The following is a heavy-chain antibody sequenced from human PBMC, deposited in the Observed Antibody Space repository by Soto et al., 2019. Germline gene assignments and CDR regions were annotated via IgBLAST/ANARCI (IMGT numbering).Heavy chain of an antibody. J-gene: IGHJ4*02. CDR2: IIPIFGTA. V-gene: IGHV1-69*13. Sequence: SVKVSCKASGGTFSSYAISWVRQAPVQGLEWMGGIIPIFGTANYAQKFQGRVTITADESTSTAYMELSSLRSEDTAVYYCARDAGPGLYYFDYWGQGTLVTVSS. CDR3: ARDAGPGLYYFDY. CDR1: GGTFSSYA.